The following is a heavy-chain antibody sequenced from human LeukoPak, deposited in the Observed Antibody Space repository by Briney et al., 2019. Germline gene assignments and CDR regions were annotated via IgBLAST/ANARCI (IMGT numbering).Heavy chain of an antibody. CDR2: IYSGGST. V-gene: IGHV3-66*02. CDR3: ARLNSSSSKLYYGMDV. J-gene: IGHJ6*02. D-gene: IGHD6-6*01. CDR1: GFTVSSNY. Sequence: GGSLRPSCAASGFTVSSNYMSWVRQAPGKGLEWVSVIYSGGSTYYADSVKGRFTISRDNSKNTLYLQMNSLRAEDTAVYYCARLNSSSSKLYYGMDVWGQGTTVTVSS.